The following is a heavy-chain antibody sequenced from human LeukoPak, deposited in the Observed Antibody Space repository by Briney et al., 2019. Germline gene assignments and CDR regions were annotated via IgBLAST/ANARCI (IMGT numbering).Heavy chain of an antibody. CDR3: AKGPYCSSTSCYTIGSFDY. V-gene: IGHV3-53*01. CDR1: GFTVSSNY. J-gene: IGHJ4*02. CDR2: IYSGGST. Sequence: GGSLRLSCAASGFTVSSNYMSWVRQAPGKGLEWVSVIYSGGSTYYADSVKGRFTISRDNFKNTLYLHMNSLRAEDTAVYYCAKGPYCSSTSCYTIGSFDYWGQGTLVSVSS. D-gene: IGHD2-2*02.